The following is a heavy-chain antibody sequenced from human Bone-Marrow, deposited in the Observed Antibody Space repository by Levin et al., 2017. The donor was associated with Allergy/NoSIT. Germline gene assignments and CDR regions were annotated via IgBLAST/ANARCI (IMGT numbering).Heavy chain of an antibody. CDR3: ARGGCSGGSCYPTVYYHYAMDV. D-gene: IGHD2-15*01. Sequence: EASVKVSCMASGDTFTRFAISWVRQAPGQGLEWMGGIIPILGTTKSAEKFQGRVTITADKSTSTAYMQLSRLTYEDTAIYFCARGGCSGGSCYPTVYYHYAMDVWGQGTTVSVS. V-gene: IGHV1-69*10. CDR1: GDTFTRFA. CDR2: IIPILGTT. J-gene: IGHJ6*02.